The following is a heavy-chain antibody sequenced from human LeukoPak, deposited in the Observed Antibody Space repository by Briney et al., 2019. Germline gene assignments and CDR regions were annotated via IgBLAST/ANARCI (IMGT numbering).Heavy chain of an antibody. CDR3: ASGRWSPEAVFDY. Sequence: SETLSLTCTVSGDSLSSGSYHWTWIRQPAGKGLEWIGRISATGKTKYNPSLKSRVTLSVDTSKNQFSLKLSSLTAADTAVYYCASGRWSPEAVFDYWGQGTLVTVSS. CDR1: GDSLSSGSYH. D-gene: IGHD3-3*01. V-gene: IGHV4-61*02. CDR2: ISATGKT. J-gene: IGHJ4*02.